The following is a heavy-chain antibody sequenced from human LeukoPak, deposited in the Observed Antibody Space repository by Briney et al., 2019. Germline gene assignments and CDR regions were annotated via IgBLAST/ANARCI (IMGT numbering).Heavy chain of an antibody. V-gene: IGHV3-48*03. CDR2: ISSSGSTI. J-gene: IGHJ4*02. CDR1: GFTPSSYE. Sequence: PGGSLRLSCAASGFTPSSYEMNGVRPAPGKGREWVSYISSSGSTIYYADSVKGRFTISRDNAESSLYLQMNSLRAEDTAVYYCAREKSSSWTSFDYWGQGTLVTVSS. CDR3: AREKSSSWTSFDY. D-gene: IGHD6-13*01.